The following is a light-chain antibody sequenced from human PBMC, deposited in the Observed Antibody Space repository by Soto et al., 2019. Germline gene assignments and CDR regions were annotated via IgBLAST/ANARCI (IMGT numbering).Light chain of an antibody. Sequence: DIVMTQSPLSLPVTPGEPASISCRSSQSLLHSNGYNYLDWYLQKPGQSPQLLIYLGSYRASGVPDRFSGSGSGTDFTLKISRVEAEDVGVYYCMQALQTPRTFGGGTKVDIK. J-gene: IGKJ4*01. CDR2: LGS. CDR3: MQALQTPRT. V-gene: IGKV2-28*01. CDR1: QSLLHSNGYNY.